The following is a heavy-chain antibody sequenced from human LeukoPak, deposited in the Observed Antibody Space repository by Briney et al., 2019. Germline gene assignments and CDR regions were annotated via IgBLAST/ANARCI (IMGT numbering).Heavy chain of an antibody. Sequence: GASVKVSCKASGYTFPSYGISWVRQAPGQGLEWMGWISAYNGNTKYAQMLQGRVTMATDTSTSTAYMEVRSLRSDDTAMYYCARDVGDIVTIPAAISVPWGQGTLVTVSS. V-gene: IGHV1-18*01. CDR2: ISAYNGNT. CDR1: GYTFPSYG. D-gene: IGHD2-2*01. CDR3: ARDVGDIVTIPAAISVP. J-gene: IGHJ5*02.